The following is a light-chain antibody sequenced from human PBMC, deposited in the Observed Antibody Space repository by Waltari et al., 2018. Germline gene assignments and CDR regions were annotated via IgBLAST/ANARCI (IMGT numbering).Light chain of an antibody. V-gene: IGLV2-14*01. CDR1: SSHVGGYNY. CDR2: DVS. J-gene: IGLJ1*01. Sequence: QSALTQPASVSGSPGQSITISCTGTSSHVGGYNYVSWYQQHPGKAPTLMIYDVSKGPSGVSNSCSGSKSGTTASLTISGLQAEAEADYYCSSYTSSSTYVFGTGTKVTVL. CDR3: SSYTSSSTYV.